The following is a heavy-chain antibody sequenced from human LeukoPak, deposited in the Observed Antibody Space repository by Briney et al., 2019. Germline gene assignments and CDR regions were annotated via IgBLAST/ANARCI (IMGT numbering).Heavy chain of an antibody. CDR2: INPNSGGT. J-gene: IGHJ4*02. D-gene: IGHD3-9*01. V-gene: IGHV1-2*02. CDR3: ASEPIYYDILTGYYIVGGRIDY. CDR1: GYTFTVYY. Sequence: ASVTVSCKASGYTFTVYYMHWVRQAPGQGLEWMGWINPNSGGTNYAQKFQGRVTMTRDTSISTAYMELSRLRSDDTAVYYCASEPIYYDILTGYYIVGGRIDYWGQGTLVTVSS.